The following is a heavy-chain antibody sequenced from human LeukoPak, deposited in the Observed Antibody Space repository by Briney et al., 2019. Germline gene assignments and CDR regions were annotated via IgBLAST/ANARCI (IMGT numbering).Heavy chain of an antibody. CDR2: IRSKANSYAT. D-gene: IGHD5-12*01. CDR1: GFTFSGSN. Sequence: WVSLRLSCAASGFTFSGSNMHWLRHASGQGLEWVGRIRSKANSYATAYAASVKGRFTISRDDSKNTAYLQMNSLKTEDTAVYYCTRRMTRAWPDYFDYWGQGTLVTVSS. J-gene: IGHJ4*02. CDR3: TRRMTRAWPDYFDY. V-gene: IGHV3-73*01.